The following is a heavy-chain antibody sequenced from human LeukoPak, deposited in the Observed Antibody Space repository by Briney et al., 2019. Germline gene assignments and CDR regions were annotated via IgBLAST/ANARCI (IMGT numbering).Heavy chain of an antibody. D-gene: IGHD2-2*01. Sequence: PGESLKISCKGSGYSFTSYWIGWVRQMPGKGLEWMGIIYPGDSDTRYSPSFQGQVTISADKSISTAYLQWSSLKASDTAMYYCARHMGREYCSSTSCYFAFDIWGQGTMVTVSS. CDR2: IYPGDSDT. CDR3: ARHMGREYCSSTSCYFAFDI. V-gene: IGHV5-51*01. J-gene: IGHJ3*02. CDR1: GYSFTSYW.